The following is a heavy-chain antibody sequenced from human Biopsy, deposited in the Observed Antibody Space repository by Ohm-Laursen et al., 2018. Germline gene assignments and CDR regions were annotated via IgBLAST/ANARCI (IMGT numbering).Heavy chain of an antibody. CDR3: AADINVWNVNY. CDR1: GYTLTKLS. D-gene: IGHD1-1*01. Sequence: ASVKVSCKVSGYTLTKLSMHWVRQAPGKGLEWMGGFAPENGKTVYAQNFQARVSMTEDSSTDTASMELRSLRSEDTAVYYCAADINVWNVNYWGQGTQVTVSS. V-gene: IGHV1-24*01. CDR2: FAPENGKT. J-gene: IGHJ4*02.